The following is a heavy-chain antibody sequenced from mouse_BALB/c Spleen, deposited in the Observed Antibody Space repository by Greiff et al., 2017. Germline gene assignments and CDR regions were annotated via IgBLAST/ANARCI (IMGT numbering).Heavy chain of an antibody. V-gene: IGHV1-4*01. J-gene: IGHJ4*01. CDR1: GYTFTSYT. D-gene: IGHD2-1*01. CDR2: INPSSGYT. Sequence: VQLQQSGAELARPGASVKMSCKASGYTFTSYTMHWVKQRPGQGLEWIGYINPSSGYTNYNQKFKDKATLTADKSSSTAYMQLSSLTSEDSAVYYCAMGVYYGNYGAMDYWGQGTSGTVSS. CDR3: AMGVYYGNYGAMDY.